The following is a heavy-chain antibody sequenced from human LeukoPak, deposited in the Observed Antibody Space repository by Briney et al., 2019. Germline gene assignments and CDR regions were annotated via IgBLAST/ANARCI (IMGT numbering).Heavy chain of an antibody. CDR1: GFTFSTYL. J-gene: IGHJ4*02. CDR3: ARLYGDRFDY. D-gene: IGHD4-17*01. V-gene: IGHV3-7*01. CDR2: IKQDGSEK. Sequence: PGGSLRLSCSASGFTFSTYLMSWVRQAPGRGLEWVANIKQDGSEKYYVDSVKGRFTISRDNANNSLYLQLNSLGAEDTAVYYCARLYGDRFDYWGQGTLVTVSS.